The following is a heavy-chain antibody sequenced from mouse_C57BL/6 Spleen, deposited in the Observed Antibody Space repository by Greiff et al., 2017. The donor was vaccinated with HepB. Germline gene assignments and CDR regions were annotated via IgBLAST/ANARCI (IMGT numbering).Heavy chain of an antibody. V-gene: IGHV5-17*01. Sequence: EVQLVESGGGLVKPGGSLKLSCAASGFTFSDYGMHWVRQAPEKGLEWVAYISSGSSTIYYADTVKGRFTISRDNAKNTLFLQMTSLRSEDTAMYYCARTEGYYYGSRDWFAYWGQGTLVTVSA. J-gene: IGHJ3*01. D-gene: IGHD1-1*01. CDR2: ISSGSSTI. CDR1: GFTFSDYG. CDR3: ARTEGYYYGSRDWFAY.